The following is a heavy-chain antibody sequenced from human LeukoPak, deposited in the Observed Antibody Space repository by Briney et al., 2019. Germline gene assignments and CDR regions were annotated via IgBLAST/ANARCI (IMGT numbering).Heavy chain of an antibody. CDR2: INWNGGST. Sequence: PGGSLRLSCAASGFTFDDYGMSWVRQAPGKGLEWVSGINWNGGSTGYADSVKGRFTISRDNAKNSLYLQMNSLRAEDTALCYCAKEAVDSSGYLGAFDIWGQGTMVTVSS. V-gene: IGHV3-20*04. J-gene: IGHJ3*02. D-gene: IGHD3-22*01. CDR1: GFTFDDYG. CDR3: AKEAVDSSGYLGAFDI.